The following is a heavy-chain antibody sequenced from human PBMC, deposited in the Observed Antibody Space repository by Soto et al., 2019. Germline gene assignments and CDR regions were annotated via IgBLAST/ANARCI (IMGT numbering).Heavy chain of an antibody. CDR2: IYYSGST. D-gene: IGHD4-17*01. V-gene: IGHV4-59*08. CDR3: ARRYGYYFGY. J-gene: IGHJ4*02. Sequence: PSETLSLTCTVSGGSISSYYWSWIRQPPGKGLEWIGYIYYSGSTNYNPSLKSRVTISVDTSKNQLSLKLSSVTAADTAVYYCARRYGYYFGYWGQGTLVTVSS. CDR1: GGSISSYY.